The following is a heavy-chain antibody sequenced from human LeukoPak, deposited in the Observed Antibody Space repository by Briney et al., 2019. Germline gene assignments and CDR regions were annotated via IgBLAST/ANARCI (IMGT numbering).Heavy chain of an antibody. D-gene: IGHD1-26*01. J-gene: IGHJ3*02. CDR1: GLTFSSYA. V-gene: IGHV3-30*01. CDR2: ISYDGSNK. Sequence: GGSLRLSCAASGLTFSSYAMHWVRQAPGKGLEWVAVISYDGSNKYYADSMKGRFTISGDKSKNTLYLQMNSLRPEDTAFYYCAGGPGPIAGAKNPFDIWGQGTMVTVSS. CDR3: AGGPGPIAGAKNPFDI.